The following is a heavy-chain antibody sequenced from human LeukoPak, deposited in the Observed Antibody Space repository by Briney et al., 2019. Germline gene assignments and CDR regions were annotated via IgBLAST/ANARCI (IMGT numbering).Heavy chain of an antibody. V-gene: IGHV3-73*01. CDR3: TRYSSSDNWFDP. Sequence: PGGSLRLSCAASGFTFSGSVLLWVRQASGKGLEWVGRIRNKANSYATAYTASVKGRFTISRDDSKNTAYLQMNSLKTEDTAVYYCTRYSSSDNWFDPWGQGTLVTVSS. CDR2: IRNKANSYAT. D-gene: IGHD6-6*01. CDR1: GFTFSGSV. J-gene: IGHJ5*02.